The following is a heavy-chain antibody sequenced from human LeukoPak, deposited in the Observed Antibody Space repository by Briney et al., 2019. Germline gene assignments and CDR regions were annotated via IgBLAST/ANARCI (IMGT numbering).Heavy chain of an antibody. CDR3: ARGRQQLAPYDAFGI. J-gene: IGHJ3*02. D-gene: IGHD6-13*01. CDR1: GGTFSSYA. CDR2: IISTFGTA. V-gene: IGHV1-69*13. Sequence: ASVKVSCTASGGTFSSYAIGWVRQAPGQGLEWMGGIISTFGTANYAQKFQGRVTITADESTSTAYMELSSLRSEDTAVYYCARGRQQLAPYDAFGIWGQGTMVTVSS.